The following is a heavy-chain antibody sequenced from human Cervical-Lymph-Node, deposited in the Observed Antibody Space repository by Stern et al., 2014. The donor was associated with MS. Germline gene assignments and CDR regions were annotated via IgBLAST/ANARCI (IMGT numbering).Heavy chain of an antibody. D-gene: IGHD6-19*01. J-gene: IGHJ5*01. Sequence: EVQLVQSGGGLVQPGGSQRLSCVASGSTFSTSWMNWVRQAPGKGLEWVANIKRDGSETYYLDSVKGRFTISRDNAKSSLYLEMNSLRAEDTAVYYCTRFLQSGWSDLFDSWGRGTLVTVSS. CDR1: GSTFSTSW. V-gene: IGHV3-7*01. CDR3: TRFLQSGWSDLFDS. CDR2: IKRDGSET.